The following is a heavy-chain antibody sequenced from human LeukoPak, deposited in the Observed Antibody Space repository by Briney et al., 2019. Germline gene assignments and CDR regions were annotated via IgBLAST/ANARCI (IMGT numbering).Heavy chain of an antibody. Sequence: EASVKVSRKASGYTFSGTGWYLYWLRQAPGQGLECMGWIYPNNGATAYAQKFQGRVAMTRDTSITTAYMELSRLRPDDTAVYYCARDGPAQMVDFDYWGQGTLVTVSS. J-gene: IGHJ4*02. V-gene: IGHV1-2*02. CDR3: ARDGPAQMVDFDY. CDR1: GYTFSGTGWY. D-gene: IGHD3-10*01. CDR2: IYPNNGAT.